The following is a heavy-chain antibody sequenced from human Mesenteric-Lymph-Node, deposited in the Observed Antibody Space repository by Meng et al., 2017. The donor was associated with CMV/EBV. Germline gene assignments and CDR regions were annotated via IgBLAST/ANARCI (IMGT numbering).Heavy chain of an antibody. J-gene: IGHJ4*02. CDR1: GWSFTGYY. CDR3: ARRLIDSSGRENYFDY. D-gene: IGHD3-22*01. V-gene: IGHV4-34*01. CDR2: ITHSGST. Sequence: YGWSFTGYYWRWIRQPPGKGLEWIGEITHSGSTNYNPSLKSRVTISVDTSKNQFSLHLSSVTAADTAVYSCARRLIDSSGRENYFDYWGQGTLVTVSS.